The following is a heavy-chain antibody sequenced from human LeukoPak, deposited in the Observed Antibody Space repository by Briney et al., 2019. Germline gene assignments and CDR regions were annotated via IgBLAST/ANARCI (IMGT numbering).Heavy chain of an antibody. D-gene: IGHD5-18*01. CDR3: ARGFWGSSYNWFDP. V-gene: IGHV3-48*03. J-gene: IGHJ5*02. CDR2: ISSSGSTI. Sequence: GGSLRLSCAASGFTFSSYEMNWVRQAPGKGLEWVSYISSSGSTIYYADSVKGRFTISRDNAKNSLYLQMNSLRAEDTAVYYCARGFWGSSYNWFDPWGQGTLVTVFS. CDR1: GFTFSSYE.